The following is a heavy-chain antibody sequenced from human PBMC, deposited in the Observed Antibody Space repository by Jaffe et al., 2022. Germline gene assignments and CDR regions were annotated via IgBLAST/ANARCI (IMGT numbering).Heavy chain of an antibody. Sequence: QVQLQESGPGLVKPSETLSLTCTVSGGSISSYYWSWIRQPPGKGLEWIGYIYYSGSTNYNPSLKSRVTISVDTSKNQFSLKLSSVTAADTAVYYCAREHRLWLKRGGIVFDYWGQGTLVTVSS. V-gene: IGHV4-59*01. CDR2: IYYSGST. CDR1: GGSISSYY. J-gene: IGHJ4*02. CDR3: AREHRLWLKRGGIVFDY. D-gene: IGHD6-25*01.